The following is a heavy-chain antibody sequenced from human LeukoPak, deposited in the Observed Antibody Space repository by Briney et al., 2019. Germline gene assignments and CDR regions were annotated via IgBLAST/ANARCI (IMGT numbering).Heavy chain of an antibody. CDR2: IYYTGST. V-gene: IGHV4-39*07. CDR3: ARLGSVDY. J-gene: IGHJ4*02. CDR1: GGSISSSSYY. D-gene: IGHD1-26*01. Sequence: SETLSLTCTVSGGSISSSSYYWGWIRQPPGKGLEWIGHIYYTGSTYYNPSLKSRVTISLDTSKNQSSLKLSSVTAADTAVYYCARLGSVDYWGQGTLVTVSS.